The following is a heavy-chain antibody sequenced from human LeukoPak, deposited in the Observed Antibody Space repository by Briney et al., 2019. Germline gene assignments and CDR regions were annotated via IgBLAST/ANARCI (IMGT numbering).Heavy chain of an antibody. CDR2: INHSGST. D-gene: IGHD3-10*01. J-gene: IGHJ4*02. CDR1: GGSFSGYY. V-gene: IGHV4-34*01. Sequence: KPSETLSPTCAVYGGSFSGYYWSWIRQPPGKGLEWIGEINHSGSTNYNPSLKSRVTISVDTSKNQFSLKLSSVTAADTAVYYCARLLVRGVRNQFDYWGQGTLVTVSS. CDR3: ARLLVRGVRNQFDY.